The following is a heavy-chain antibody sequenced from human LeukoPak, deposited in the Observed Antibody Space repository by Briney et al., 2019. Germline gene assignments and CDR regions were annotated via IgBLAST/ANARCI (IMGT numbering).Heavy chain of an antibody. V-gene: IGHV3-66*01. J-gene: IGHJ4*02. Sequence: GRSLRLSCAASGFTVSSNYMSWVRQAPGKGLEWVSILYSGGSKYYADSVKGRFTVSRDNSKNTLSLQMNSLRAEDTAVYYCAREPLTGYYFDYWGQGTLVTVSS. CDR2: LYSGGSK. CDR3: AREPLTGYYFDY. CDR1: GFTVSSNY. D-gene: IGHD1-14*01.